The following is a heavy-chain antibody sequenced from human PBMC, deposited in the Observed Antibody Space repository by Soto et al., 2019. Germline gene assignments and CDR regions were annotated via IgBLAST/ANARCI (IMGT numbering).Heavy chain of an antibody. CDR2: ISYDGSNK. CDR1: GFTFSSYG. D-gene: IGHD2-2*01. V-gene: IGHV3-30*18. CDR3: AKDQRPAAPCDY. J-gene: IGHJ4*02. Sequence: QVQLVESGGGVVQPGRSLRLSCAASGFTFSSYGMHWVRQAPGKGLEWVAIISYDGSNKYYADSVKGRFTISRDNSKNTLYLQINSLSAEDTAVYYCAKDQRPAAPCDYWGQGTLVTVSS.